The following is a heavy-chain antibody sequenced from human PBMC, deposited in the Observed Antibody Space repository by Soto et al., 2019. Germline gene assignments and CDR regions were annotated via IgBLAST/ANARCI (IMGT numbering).Heavy chain of an antibody. CDR2: IRWNSGSI. CDR1: GFTFDDYA. V-gene: IGHV3-9*01. D-gene: IGHD3-10*01. J-gene: IGHJ5*02. Sequence: EVQLVESGGGLVQPGRSLRLSCAASGFTFDDYAMHWVRQAPGKGLEWVSGIRWNSGSIGYADSVKGRFTISRDNAKNSMYRKMGSVRAEDTAWYYGGRGFGGRGGGPWGQGTLVTVSS. CDR3: GRGFGGRGGGP.